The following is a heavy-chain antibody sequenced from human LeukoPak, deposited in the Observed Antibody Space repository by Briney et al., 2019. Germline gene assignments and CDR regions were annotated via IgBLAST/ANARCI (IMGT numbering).Heavy chain of an antibody. Sequence: PGGSLRLSCAASGFTFSGYWMHWVRQGPGKGLVWVSRINSDGSSTSYADSVKGRFTISRDNAKNTLYLQMNSLRAEDTAVYYCARWGLGKGNAFDIWGQGTMVTVSS. D-gene: IGHD3-16*01. CDR2: INSDGSST. CDR3: ARWGLGKGNAFDI. J-gene: IGHJ3*02. V-gene: IGHV3-74*01. CDR1: GFTFSGYW.